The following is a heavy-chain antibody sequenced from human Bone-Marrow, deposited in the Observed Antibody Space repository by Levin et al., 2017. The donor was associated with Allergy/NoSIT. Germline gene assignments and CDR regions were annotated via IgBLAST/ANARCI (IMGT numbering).Heavy chain of an antibody. V-gene: IGHV3-15*01. CDR2: IKSKTDGGAI. CDR1: GFSFSIAW. Sequence: SCEGSGFSFSIAWMTWIRQAPGKGLEWVGRIKSKTDGGAIDYGSSANGRFVISRDDSTSTFYLQMSELTTEDTAVYFCATGWGFTSGWYPDALDVWGQGTLVSVAS. D-gene: IGHD6-19*01. J-gene: IGHJ3*01. CDR3: ATGWGFTSGWYPDALDV.